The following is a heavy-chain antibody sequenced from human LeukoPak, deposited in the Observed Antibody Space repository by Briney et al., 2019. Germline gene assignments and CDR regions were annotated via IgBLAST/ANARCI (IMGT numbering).Heavy chain of an antibody. CDR2: ISSSSSYI. Sequence: KSGGSLRLSCAASGFTFSSYSMNWVRQAPGKGLEWVSSISSSSSYIYYADSVKGRFTIPRDNAKNSLYLQMNSLRAEDTAVYYCARDDAIVVVPAAPLGYFDYWGQGTLVTVSS. J-gene: IGHJ4*02. D-gene: IGHD2-2*01. V-gene: IGHV3-21*01. CDR3: ARDDAIVVVPAAPLGYFDY. CDR1: GFTFSSYS.